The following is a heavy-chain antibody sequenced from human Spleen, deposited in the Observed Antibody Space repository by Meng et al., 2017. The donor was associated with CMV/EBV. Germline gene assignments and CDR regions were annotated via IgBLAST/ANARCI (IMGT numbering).Heavy chain of an antibody. CDR1: GFTFSDYY. CDR3: AREKGYCSSTSCYTSSYGMDV. J-gene: IGHJ6*02. D-gene: IGHD2-2*02. CDR2: ISSSGSTI. V-gene: IGHV3-11*04. Sequence: LSLTCAASGFTFSDYYMSWIRQAPGKGLEWVSYISSSGSTIYYADSVKGRFTISRDNAKNSLYLQMNSLRAEDTAVYYCAREKGYCSSTSCYTSSYGMDVWGQGTTVTVSS.